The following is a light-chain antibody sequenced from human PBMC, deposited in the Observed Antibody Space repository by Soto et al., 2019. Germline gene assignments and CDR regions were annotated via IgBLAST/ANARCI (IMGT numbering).Light chain of an antibody. CDR2: KAS. J-gene: IGKJ3*01. V-gene: IGKV1-5*03. Sequence: DIQMTQSPSTLSASIGDRVTITCRASQSINTGLAWYQQKPGKAPKLLIYKASTLESGVPSRFSGSGSGTEFTLTIGCLQLDDFATYYCQHYNSYSEFTFGPGTKVDIK. CDR1: QSINTG. CDR3: QHYNSYSEFT.